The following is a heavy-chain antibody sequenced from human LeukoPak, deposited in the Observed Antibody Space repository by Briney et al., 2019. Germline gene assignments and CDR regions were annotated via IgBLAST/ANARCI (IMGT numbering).Heavy chain of an antibody. V-gene: IGHV3-30*01. J-gene: IGHJ4*02. D-gene: IGHD3-16*01. CDR1: GFTFGSYA. Sequence: PGGSLRLSCAASGFTFGSYAMHWVRQAPGKGLEWVAVISYDGSNKYYADSVKGRFTISRDNSKNTLYLQMNSLRAEDTAVYYCARDHGGTYYFDYWGQGTLVTVSS. CDR3: ARDHGGTYYFDY. CDR2: ISYDGSNK.